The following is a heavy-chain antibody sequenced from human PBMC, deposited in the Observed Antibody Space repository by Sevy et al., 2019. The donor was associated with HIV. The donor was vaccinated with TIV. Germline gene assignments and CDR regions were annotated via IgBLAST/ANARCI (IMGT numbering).Heavy chain of an antibody. J-gene: IGHJ4*02. D-gene: IGHD4-17*01. V-gene: IGHV3-49*03. Sequence: GGSLRLSCTASGFTFGEYSMSWFRQAPGKGLEWVSFIRSEVYGGTTEYAAYVKGRFTISRDDSKSIAYLQMSSLKTEDTAVYYCTRGRRVYADYGVDYWGQGTLVTVSS. CDR3: TRGRRVYADYGVDY. CDR2: IRSEVYGGTT. CDR1: GFTFGEYS.